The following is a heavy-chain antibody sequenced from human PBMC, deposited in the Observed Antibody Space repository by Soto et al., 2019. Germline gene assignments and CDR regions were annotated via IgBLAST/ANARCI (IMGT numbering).Heavy chain of an antibody. Sequence: QVQLVQSGAEVKKPGSSVTVSCKASGGTFSSYAISWVRQAPGQGLEWMGGIIPIFGTANYAQKFQGRVTITADESTSTAYMELSSLRSEDTAVYYCARDPSRGGYYYYGMDVWGQGPTVTVSS. D-gene: IGHD3-10*01. J-gene: IGHJ6*02. V-gene: IGHV1-69*01. CDR1: GGTFSSYA. CDR2: IIPIFGTA. CDR3: ARDPSRGGYYYYGMDV.